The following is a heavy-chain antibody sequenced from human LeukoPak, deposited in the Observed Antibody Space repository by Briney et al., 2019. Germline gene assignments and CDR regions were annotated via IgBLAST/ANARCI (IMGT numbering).Heavy chain of an antibody. CDR1: GFTFSTYA. J-gene: IGHJ4*02. CDR2: ISGSGGST. D-gene: IGHD6-13*01. CDR3: AKAFSSSWYYFDY. Sequence: GGSLRLSCAASGFTFSTYAMSWVRQAPGKGLEWVSGISGSGGSTYYADSVKGRFTISRDNSKNTLYLQMNSLRAEDTAVYHCAKAFSSSWYYFDYWGQGTLVAVSS. V-gene: IGHV3-23*01.